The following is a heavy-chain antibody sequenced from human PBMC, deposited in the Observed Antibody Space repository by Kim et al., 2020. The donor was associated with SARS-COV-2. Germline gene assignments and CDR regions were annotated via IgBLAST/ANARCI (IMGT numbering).Heavy chain of an antibody. J-gene: IGHJ4*02. Sequence: GESLKISCKGSGYSFTSYWIDWVRQMPGKGLEWMGIIYPGDSDTRYSPSFQGQVTISADKSISTAYLQWSSLKASDTAMYYCARTHSSSSGDFDYWGQGTLVTVSS. CDR3: ARTHSSSSGDFDY. CDR1: GYSFTSYW. CDR2: IYPGDSDT. D-gene: IGHD6-6*01. V-gene: IGHV5-51*01.